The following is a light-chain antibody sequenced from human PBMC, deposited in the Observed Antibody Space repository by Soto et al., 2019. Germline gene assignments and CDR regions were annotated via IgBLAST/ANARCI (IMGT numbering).Light chain of an antibody. CDR1: QGINSY. J-gene: IGKJ4*01. Sequence: DIQLPQSPSFLSASVGDRLTVTCGASQGINSYLAWYQQKPGKAPKILIYTESTLQSGVPSRFSGSGSGTEFTLTITSLQPEDFAAYYCQKLYSYPLTFGGGTKVDI. CDR3: QKLYSYPLT. CDR2: TES. V-gene: IGKV1-9*01.